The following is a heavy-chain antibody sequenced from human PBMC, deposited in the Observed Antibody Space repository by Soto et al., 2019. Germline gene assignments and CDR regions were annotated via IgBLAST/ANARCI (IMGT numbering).Heavy chain of an antibody. CDR1: GGTFRTSA. CDR2: IMPVFPTP. CDR3: ARDKDRQQLGGNYYYIMDV. J-gene: IGHJ6*02. V-gene: IGHV1-69*12. D-gene: IGHD3-3*02. Sequence: QVQLVQSGAEVKKPGSSVKVSCKTSGGTFRTSAISWVRQAPGQGLEWMGGIMPVFPTPDYAQKFQGRVTITADESTSTACMELSSLGSEDTAVYYCARDKDRQQLGGNYYYIMDVWGQGTTVTVSS.